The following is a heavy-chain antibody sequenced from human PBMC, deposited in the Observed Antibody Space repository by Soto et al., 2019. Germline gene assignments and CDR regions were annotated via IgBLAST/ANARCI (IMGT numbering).Heavy chain of an antibody. Sequence: ASVKVSCKASGYTFTSYDINWVRQAPGQRLEGMGWMNPNSGNTGHAQKFQGRVTMTRNTSISTAYMELSSLRSEDTAVYYCARARGYCSSTCCYGFRWFDPWGQGTLVTVSS. V-gene: IGHV1-8*01. CDR3: ARARGYCSSTCCYGFRWFDP. CDR2: MNPNSGNT. D-gene: IGHD2-2*01. CDR1: GYTFTSYD. J-gene: IGHJ5*02.